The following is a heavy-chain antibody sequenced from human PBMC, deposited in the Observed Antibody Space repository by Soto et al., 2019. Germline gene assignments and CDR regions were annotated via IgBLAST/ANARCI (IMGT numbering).Heavy chain of an antibody. CDR3: AMVPLRYFDWLLLTGDAFDI. J-gene: IGHJ3*02. V-gene: IGHV3-30*03. CDR1: GFTFRSYG. Sequence: GGSLRLSCAGSGFTFRSYGMHWVPPAPCKGLEWVAVISYDGSNKYYADSVKGRFTISRDNSKNTLYLQMNSLRAEDTAVYYCAMVPLRYFDWLLLTGDAFDIWGQGTMVTVSS. CDR2: ISYDGSNK. D-gene: IGHD3-9*01.